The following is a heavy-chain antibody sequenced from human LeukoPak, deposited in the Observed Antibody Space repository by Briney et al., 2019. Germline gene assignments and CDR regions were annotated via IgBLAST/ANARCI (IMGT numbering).Heavy chain of an antibody. D-gene: IGHD5-18*01. CDR2: IYNSVTT. CDR3: ARKTPMAEAYYFDY. V-gene: IGHV4-59*01. CDR1: GGSISSYY. Sequence: SETLSLTCTVSGGSISSYYWSWIRQPPGKGLEWIGYIYNSVTTNYNPSLKSRVTISLDTSKNQFSLNVTSVTAADTAVYFCARKTPMAEAYYFDYWGQRTLVTVSS. J-gene: IGHJ4*02.